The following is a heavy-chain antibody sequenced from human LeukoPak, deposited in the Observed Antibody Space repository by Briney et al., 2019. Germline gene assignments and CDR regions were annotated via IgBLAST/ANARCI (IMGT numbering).Heavy chain of an antibody. CDR2: IRQDGSEM. V-gene: IGHV3-7*03. CDR3: ARNGVVKRYCSAGSCYQRFDY. J-gene: IGHJ4*02. CDR1: GFTFSTYW. D-gene: IGHD2-15*01. Sequence: GGSLRLSCVASGFTFSTYWMSWVRQAPGKGLEWVATIRQDGSEMYYVDSLKGRFTIFRQNAKNSLYLQMKSLRAEDTAVYYCARNGVVKRYCSAGSCYQRFDYWGQGTLVTVSS.